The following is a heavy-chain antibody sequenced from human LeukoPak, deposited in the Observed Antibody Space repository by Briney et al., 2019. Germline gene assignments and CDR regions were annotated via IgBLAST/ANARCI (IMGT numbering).Heavy chain of an antibody. Sequence: ASVKVSCKASGYTFTGYYMHWVRQAPGQGLEWMGIINPSGGSTSYAQKFQGRVTMTRDTSTSTVYMELSSLRSEDTAVYYCARDRITMVRGVVNWFDPWGQGTLVTVSS. CDR2: INPSGGST. J-gene: IGHJ5*02. V-gene: IGHV1-46*01. D-gene: IGHD3-10*01. CDR1: GYTFTGYY. CDR3: ARDRITMVRGVVNWFDP.